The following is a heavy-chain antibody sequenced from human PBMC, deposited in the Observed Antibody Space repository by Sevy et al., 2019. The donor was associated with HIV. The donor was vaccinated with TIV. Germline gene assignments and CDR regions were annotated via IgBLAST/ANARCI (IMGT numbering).Heavy chain of an antibody. V-gene: IGHV3-66*01. Sequence: GGSRRLSCAASGFTVNSNYMTWVRQAPGKGLEGVSVIYSDGTTYHADSVKDRFTISRDNFKNTLYLQMNSLRAEDTAVYYCARGKSGYGYALNYWGQGTLVTVSS. D-gene: IGHD5-18*01. J-gene: IGHJ4*02. CDR1: GFTVNSNY. CDR3: ARGKSGYGYALNY. CDR2: IYSDGTT.